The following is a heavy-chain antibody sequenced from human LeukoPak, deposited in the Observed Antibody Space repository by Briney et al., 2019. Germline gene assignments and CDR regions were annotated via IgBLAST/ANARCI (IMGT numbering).Heavy chain of an antibody. CDR3: ARDISGAVAGPTY. J-gene: IGHJ4*02. CDR1: GFTFSSYS. V-gene: IGHV3-21*01. Sequence: GGSLRLSCAASGFTFSSYSMNWVRQAPGKGLEWVSSISSSSSYIYYADSVKGRFTISRDNAKNSLYLQMNSLRAEDTAVYYCARDISGAVAGPTYWGQGTLVTASS. D-gene: IGHD6-19*01. CDR2: ISSSSSYI.